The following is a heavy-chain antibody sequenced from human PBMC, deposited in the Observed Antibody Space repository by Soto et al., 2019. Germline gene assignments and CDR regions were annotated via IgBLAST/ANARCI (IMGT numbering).Heavy chain of an antibody. Sequence: PSETLSLTCTVSGGSISSYYWSWIRQPPGKGLEWIGYIYYSGSTNYNPSLKSRVTISVDTSKNQFSLKLSSVTAADTAVYYCASFKRITIFGAFTGLDYWGRGTLFTVSS. J-gene: IGHJ4*02. CDR3: ASFKRITIFGAFTGLDY. V-gene: IGHV4-59*01. D-gene: IGHD3-3*01. CDR2: IYYSGST. CDR1: GGSISSYY.